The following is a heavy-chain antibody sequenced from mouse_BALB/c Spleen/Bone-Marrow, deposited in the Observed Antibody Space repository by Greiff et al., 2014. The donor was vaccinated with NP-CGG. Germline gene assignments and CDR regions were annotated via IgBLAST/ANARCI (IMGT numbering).Heavy chain of an antibody. CDR2: IRNEPNGYTT. J-gene: IGHJ2*01. V-gene: IGHV7-3*02. D-gene: IGHD5-1*01. CDR3: ARDYSGYFDF. Sequence: EVKLEESGGGLVQPGGSLRLSCTTSGFTFTDYFMTWVRQPPGKALEWLGFIRNEPNGYTTEYNPSVKGRFTISRDNSQGILYLQMNTLRAEDSAIYYCARDYSGYFDFWGQGTTLTVSS. CDR1: GFTFTDYF.